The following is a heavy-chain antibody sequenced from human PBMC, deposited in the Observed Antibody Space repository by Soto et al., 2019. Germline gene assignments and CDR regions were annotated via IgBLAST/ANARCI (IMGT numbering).Heavy chain of an antibody. CDR3: ARDRGCYERIDY. CDR2: IYYSGST. CDR1: GGSISSDDSY. V-gene: IGHV4-30-4*01. J-gene: IGHJ4*02. Sequence: QVQLQESGPGLVKPSQTLSLTCTVSGGSISSDDSYWSWIRQPPGKGLEWIGYIYYSGSTYYNPSLKSRITISVDTSKNQFSLKLNSVTAADTAVYYCARDRGCYERIDYWGQGTLVTVSS. D-gene: IGHD5-12*01.